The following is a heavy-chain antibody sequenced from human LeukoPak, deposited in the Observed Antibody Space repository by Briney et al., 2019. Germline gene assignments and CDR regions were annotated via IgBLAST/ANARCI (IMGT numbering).Heavy chain of an antibody. J-gene: IGHJ4*02. D-gene: IGHD5-24*01. Sequence: ASVKVSCKASGYTFTSYYMHWVRQAPGQGVEWMGIINPSGGSTSYAQKFQGRVTMTRDTSTSTVYMELSSLRSEDTAVYYCARDRDGYNRHLFDYGGEGTLLTVPS. CDR3: ARDRDGYNRHLFDY. V-gene: IGHV1-46*01. CDR2: INPSGGST. CDR1: GYTFTSYY.